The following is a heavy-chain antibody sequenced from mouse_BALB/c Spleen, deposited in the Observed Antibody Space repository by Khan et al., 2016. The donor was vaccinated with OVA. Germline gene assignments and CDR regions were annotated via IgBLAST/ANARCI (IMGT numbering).Heavy chain of an antibody. CDR2: IYRFNGDT. J-gene: IGHJ3*01. V-gene: IGHV1S136*01. CDR1: GYTFTSYV. CDR3: TPVDNFYVSFAY. Sequence: VQLQQSGPELVKPGASVKMSCKASGYTFTSYVMHWVKQKPGQGLEWIGYIYRFNGDTKYNEKFKDKATLTSDKSSSTAYMELSRLTSEDSAVYFGTPVDNFYVSFAYWGQGTLVTVSA. D-gene: IGHD1-1*01.